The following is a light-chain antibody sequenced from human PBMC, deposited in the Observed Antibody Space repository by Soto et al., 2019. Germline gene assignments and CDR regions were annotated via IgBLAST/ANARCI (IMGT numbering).Light chain of an antibody. J-gene: IGLJ2*01. CDR1: SSDIGGYNS. CDR3: ATWDDSLNGHVV. V-gene: IGLV2-8*01. CDR2: DVS. Sequence: QSVLTQSPSASGSPGQSVTISCTGTSSDIGGYNSVSWYQQHPGKAPKVMIYDVSKRPSGVPDRFSGSKSGTSASLAISGLQSEDEADYYCATWDDSLNGHVVFGGGTKVTVL.